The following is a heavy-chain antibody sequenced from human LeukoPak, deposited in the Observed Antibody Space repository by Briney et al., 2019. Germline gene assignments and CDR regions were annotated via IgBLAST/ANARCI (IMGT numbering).Heavy chain of an antibody. J-gene: IGHJ4*02. CDR1: GYTFTDYY. D-gene: IGHD2-15*01. V-gene: IGHV1-2*02. CDR3: AAPRYCSGGSCYPSFDY. CDR2: INPKSGGT. Sequence: ASVKVSCKASGYTFTDYYIHWMWRASGQGLEWMGWINPKSGGTDYAQKFQGRVTMTRDTSISTAYMELSSLRSDDTAVYYCAAPRYCSGGSCYPSFDYWGQGTLVTVSS.